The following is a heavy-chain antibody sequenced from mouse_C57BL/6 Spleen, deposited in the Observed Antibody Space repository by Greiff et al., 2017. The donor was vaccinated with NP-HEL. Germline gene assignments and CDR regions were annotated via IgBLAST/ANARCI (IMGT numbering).Heavy chain of an antibody. CDR3: ARSDYYGSSPIWFAY. Sequence: VQLQQSGPELVKPGASVKISCKASGYAFSSSWMNWVKQRPGKGLEWIGRIYPGDGDTNYNGKFKGKATLTADKSSSTAYMQLSSLTSEDSAVYFCARSDYYGSSPIWFAYWGQGTLVTVSA. V-gene: IGHV1-82*01. D-gene: IGHD1-1*01. CDR1: GYAFSSSW. J-gene: IGHJ3*01. CDR2: IYPGDGDT.